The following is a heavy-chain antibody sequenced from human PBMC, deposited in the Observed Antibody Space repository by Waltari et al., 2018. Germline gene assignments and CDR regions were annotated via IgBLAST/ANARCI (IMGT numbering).Heavy chain of an antibody. J-gene: IGHJ4*02. CDR2: MKTDGTSI. CDR3: TTNPGY. CDR1: GFTFDDYA. V-gene: IGHV3-74*02. Sequence: EVQLVESGGGLVQPGRSLRLSCAASGFTFDDYAMHWVRTAPGKGLVWVSRMKTDGTSITYADSVKGRFTISRDSAKNTYYLQMNGLRAEDTAVYYCTTNPGYWGQGTLVTVSS.